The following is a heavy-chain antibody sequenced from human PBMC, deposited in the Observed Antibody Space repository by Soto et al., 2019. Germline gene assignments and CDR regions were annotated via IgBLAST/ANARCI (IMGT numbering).Heavy chain of an antibody. CDR1: GGSINNYY. Sequence: TSETLSLTCTVSGGSINNYYWSWIRQPPGKGLEWIGYIYYSGKTIYNPSLESRVTISVDASKNQFSLKVGSVTAADTAFYYCARHLTAVDGTGILDYWGQGTLVTVSS. CDR3: ARHLTAVDGTGILDY. D-gene: IGHD6-19*01. CDR2: IYYSGKT. J-gene: IGHJ4*02. V-gene: IGHV4-59*08.